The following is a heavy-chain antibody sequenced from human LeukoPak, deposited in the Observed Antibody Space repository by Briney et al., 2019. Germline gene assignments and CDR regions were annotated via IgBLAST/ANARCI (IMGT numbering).Heavy chain of an antibody. CDR2: IYHNGDV. D-gene: IGHD6-19*01. Sequence: SETLSLTCAVSGGSISTDNWWHRIRQSPGKGLEWIAEIYHNGDVHYNPSLKSRVTMSVDTSKNQFSLKVNSVTAADTATYFCAREVAAGSYRGFDYWGQGTLVTVSS. CDR3: AREVAAGSYRGFDY. V-gene: IGHV4-4*02. CDR1: GGSISTDNW. J-gene: IGHJ4*01.